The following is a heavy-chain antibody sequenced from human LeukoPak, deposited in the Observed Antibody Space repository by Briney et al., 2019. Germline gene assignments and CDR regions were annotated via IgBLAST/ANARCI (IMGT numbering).Heavy chain of an antibody. V-gene: IGHV3-33*08. CDR2: IWYDGSHQ. CDR3: TTKYS. CDR1: EFTFSSYN. Sequence: PGGSLRLSCAASEFTFSSYNMNWVRQAPGKGLEWVAVIWYDGSHQYYADSVKGRFTISRDNSKNTLDLQMNSLRVEDTAVYFCTTKYSWGQGTLVTVSS. D-gene: IGHD2/OR15-2a*01. J-gene: IGHJ5*02.